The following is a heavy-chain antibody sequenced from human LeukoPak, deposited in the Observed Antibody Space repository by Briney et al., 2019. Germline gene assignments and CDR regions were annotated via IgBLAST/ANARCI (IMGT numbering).Heavy chain of an antibody. CDR1: GFTLSIYW. CDR2: IKQEGREK. CDR3: ARIFQFYSNGFDI. Sequence: GGSLRLSCAASGFTLSIYWMTWVRQAPGKGLEWVANIKQEGREKYYVDSVKGRFTISRDNAKSSLYLQMNSLRAEDTAVYYCARIFQFYSNGFDIWAPGTMVTVSS. J-gene: IGHJ3*02. V-gene: IGHV3-7*03. D-gene: IGHD2-21*01.